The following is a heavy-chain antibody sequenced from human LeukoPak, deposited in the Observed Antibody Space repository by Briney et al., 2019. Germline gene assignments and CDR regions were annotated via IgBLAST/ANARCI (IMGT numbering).Heavy chain of an antibody. V-gene: IGHV3-21*01. CDR2: ISSSSSYI. CDR3: ARDRPDYDFWSGPGSDYYYYMDV. J-gene: IGHJ6*03. Sequence: GGSLRLSCAASGFTFSSYSMNWVRQAPGKGLEWVSSISSSSSYIYYADSVKGRFTISRDNAKNSLYLQMNSLRAEDTAVYYCARDRPDYDFWSGPGSDYYYYMDVWGKGTTVTVSS. D-gene: IGHD3-3*01. CDR1: GFTFSSYS.